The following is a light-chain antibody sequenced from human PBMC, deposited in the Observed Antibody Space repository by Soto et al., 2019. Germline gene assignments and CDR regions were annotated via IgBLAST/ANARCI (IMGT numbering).Light chain of an antibody. CDR3: QSYDSSLTGWV. CDR1: SSNIGSNT. Sequence: QSVLTQPPSASGTPGQRVTISCSGSSSNIGSNTGKWYQQVPGTAPKLLIYSNNQRPSGVPDRFSGSKSGTSASLAISGLQSEDEADYYCQSYDSSLTGWVFGGGTKLTVL. J-gene: IGLJ3*02. CDR2: SNN. V-gene: IGLV1-44*01.